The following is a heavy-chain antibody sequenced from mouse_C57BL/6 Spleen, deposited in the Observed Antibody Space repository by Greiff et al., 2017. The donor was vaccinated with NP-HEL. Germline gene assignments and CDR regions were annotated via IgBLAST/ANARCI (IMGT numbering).Heavy chain of an antibody. J-gene: IGHJ4*01. CDR3: ARSGSNPHYAMDY. V-gene: IGHV1-66*01. D-gene: IGHD1-1*01. CDR1: GYSFTSYY. CDR2: IYPGSGNT. Sequence: QVQLKESGPELVKPGASVKISCKASGYSFTSYYIHWVKQRPGQGLEWIGWIYPGSGNTKYNEKFKGKATLTADTSSSTAYMQLSSLTSEDSAVYYCARSGSNPHYAMDYWGQGTSVTVSS.